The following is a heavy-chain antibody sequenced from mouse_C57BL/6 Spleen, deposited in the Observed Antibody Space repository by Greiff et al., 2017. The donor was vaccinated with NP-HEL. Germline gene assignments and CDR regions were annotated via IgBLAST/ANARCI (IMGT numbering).Heavy chain of an antibody. CDR1: GFTFTDYY. J-gene: IGHJ4*01. Sequence: DVMLVESGGGLVQPGGSLSLSCAASGFTFTDYYMSWVRQPPGKALEWLGFIRNKANGYTTEYSASVKGRFTISRDNSQSILYLQMNALRAEDSATYYCARRPYTVASMDYWGQGTSVTVSS. CDR3: ARRPYTVASMDY. V-gene: IGHV7-3*01. D-gene: IGHD1-1*01. CDR2: IRNKANGYTT.